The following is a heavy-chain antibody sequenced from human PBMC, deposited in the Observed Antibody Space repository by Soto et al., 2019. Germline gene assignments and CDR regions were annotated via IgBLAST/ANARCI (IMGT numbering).Heavy chain of an antibody. V-gene: IGHV3-9*01. Sequence: SLRLSCAASGFTLENSAVHWVRQAPGKGLEWVSGISWNSNTIAYADSVKGRFTISRDNAKNSLYLQMNSLRAEDTAFYYCAKDTGPNWGQGTLVTVSS. J-gene: IGHJ4*02. CDR3: AKDTGPN. CDR1: GFTLENSA. CDR2: ISWNSNTI.